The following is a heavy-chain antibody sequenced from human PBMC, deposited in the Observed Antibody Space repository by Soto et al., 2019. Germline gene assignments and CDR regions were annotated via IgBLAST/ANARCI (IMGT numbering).Heavy chain of an antibody. Sequence: QVQLVESGGGGVQPGRSLRLSGEAPGFTFSNNGMHWVRQAPGKGLEWVAVIWYDGINKYYADSVKGRFIISRDNSKNTVYLQMNSLRAEDTAVYYCARDRVQMVDGLDVWGQGTTVTVSS. CDR3: ARDRVQMVDGLDV. J-gene: IGHJ6*02. CDR2: IWYDGINK. D-gene: IGHD2-15*01. V-gene: IGHV3-33*01. CDR1: GFTFSNNG.